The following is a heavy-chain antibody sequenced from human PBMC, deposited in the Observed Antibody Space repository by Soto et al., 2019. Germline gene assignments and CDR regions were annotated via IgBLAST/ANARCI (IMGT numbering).Heavy chain of an antibody. CDR1: GFTFDDYA. CDR3: AKDYYYGSGSYGFLFDP. CDR2: ISWNSGSI. J-gene: IGHJ5*02. Sequence: EVQLVESGGGLVQPGRSLRLSCAASGFTFDDYAMHWVRQAPGKGLEWVSGISWNSGSIGYADSVKGRFTISRDNAKNSLYLQMNSLRAEDTALYYCAKDYYYGSGSYGFLFDPWGQGTLVTVSS. D-gene: IGHD3-10*01. V-gene: IGHV3-9*01.